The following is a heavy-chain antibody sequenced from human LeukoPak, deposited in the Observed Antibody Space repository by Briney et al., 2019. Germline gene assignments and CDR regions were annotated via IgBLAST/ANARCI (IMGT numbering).Heavy chain of an antibody. V-gene: IGHV4-61*08. CDR3: ARQGCSGGSCYYWFDP. Sequence: SETLSLTCTVSGGSISSGGYYWSWIRQHPGKGLEWIGYIYYSGSTNYNPSLKSRVTISVDTSKNQFSLKLSSVTAADTAVYYCARQGCSGGSCYYWFDPWGQGTLVTVSS. D-gene: IGHD2-15*01. CDR1: GGSISSGGYY. J-gene: IGHJ5*02. CDR2: IYYSGST.